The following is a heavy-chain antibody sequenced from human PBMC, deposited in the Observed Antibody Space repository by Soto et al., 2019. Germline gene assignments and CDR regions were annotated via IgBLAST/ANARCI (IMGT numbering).Heavy chain of an antibody. CDR1: GYTFTNYD. V-gene: IGHV1-8*01. Sequence: QVHLVQSGVEVKTSGASVKVSCKASGYTFTNYDVNWVRQAAGQGLEWMGWMNPNSGNTDYAQKFRDRVAMTRNTSIDTAYMELSSLTSEDTAVYYCASQGVDFWRVGHYYGLGVWGQGTAVTVAS. CDR3: ASQGVDFWRVGHYYGLGV. CDR2: MNPNSGNT. D-gene: IGHD3-3*01. J-gene: IGHJ6*02.